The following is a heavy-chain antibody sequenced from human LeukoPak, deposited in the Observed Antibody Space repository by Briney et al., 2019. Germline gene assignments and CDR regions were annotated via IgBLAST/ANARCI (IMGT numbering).Heavy chain of an antibody. J-gene: IGHJ4*02. Sequence: SETLSLTCAVYGGSFSGYYWSWIRQPPGKGLEWIGEINHSGSTNYNPSLKSRVTISVDTSKNQFSLKLSSVPAADTAVYYCARGRHRKYIDSWGQATLVTVSS. CDR3: ARGRHRKYIDS. D-gene: IGHD2/OR15-2a*01. CDR2: INHSGST. V-gene: IGHV4-34*01. CDR1: GGSFSGYY.